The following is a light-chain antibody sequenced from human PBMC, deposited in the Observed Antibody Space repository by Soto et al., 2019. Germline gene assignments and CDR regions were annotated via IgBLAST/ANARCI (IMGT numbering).Light chain of an antibody. CDR1: QSVSHN. J-gene: IGKJ2*01. Sequence: EIVMTQSPATLSVSPGEGATLSCRASQSVSHNLAWYQQKPGQAPRLLIYGASTRATGIPTRFSGSGSGTEFTLTISSLQSEDFAVYYCEQYNSWPPLYTFGQGDKLEIK. CDR3: EQYNSWPPLYT. V-gene: IGKV3-15*01. CDR2: GAS.